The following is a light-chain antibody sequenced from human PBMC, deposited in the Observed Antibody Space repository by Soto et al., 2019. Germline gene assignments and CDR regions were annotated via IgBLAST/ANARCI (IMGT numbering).Light chain of an antibody. V-gene: IGLV1-47*01. CDR3: AAWVDSLSGSVV. Sequence: QSVLTQPPSASGTPGQRVTISCSGSSSNIGRNYVYWYQQLPGTAPKLLIYRNNQRPSGVPDRFSGSKSGASASLAISGLRSEDEADYYWAAWVDSLSGSVVFGGGTKLTVL. CDR1: SSNIGRNY. CDR2: RNN. J-gene: IGLJ2*01.